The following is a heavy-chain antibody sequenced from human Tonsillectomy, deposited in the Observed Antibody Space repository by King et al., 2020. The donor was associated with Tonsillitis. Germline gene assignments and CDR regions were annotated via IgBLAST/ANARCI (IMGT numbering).Heavy chain of an antibody. CDR2: INPNSGGP. CDR1: GYTFTGYY. D-gene: IGHD1-26*01. Sequence: GQLVQSGAEVKKPGASVKVSCKASGYTFTGYYMHWVRQAPGQGLEWMGWINPNSGGPNYAQKLQGRVTMSRDPSRSTAYMELSRLRSDDRAVYHCARERCGRDGAGRQFLPGVLELLSQYDNWFDPWGQGTLVTVSS. CDR3: ARERCGRDGAGRQFLPGVLELLSQYDNWFDP. V-gene: IGHV1-2*02. J-gene: IGHJ5*02.